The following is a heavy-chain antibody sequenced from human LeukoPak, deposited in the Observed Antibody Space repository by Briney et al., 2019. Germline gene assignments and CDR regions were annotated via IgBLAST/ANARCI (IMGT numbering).Heavy chain of an antibody. D-gene: IGHD2-8*01. Sequence: ASVKVSCKASGYTFTSYGISWVRQAPGQGLEWMGWISAYNGNTNYAQKFQGRVTMTRDTSISTAYMELSRLRSDDTAAYYCARVVSYLFDPWGQGTLVTVSS. CDR2: ISAYNGNT. CDR3: ARVVSYLFDP. CDR1: GYTFTSYG. V-gene: IGHV1-18*01. J-gene: IGHJ5*02.